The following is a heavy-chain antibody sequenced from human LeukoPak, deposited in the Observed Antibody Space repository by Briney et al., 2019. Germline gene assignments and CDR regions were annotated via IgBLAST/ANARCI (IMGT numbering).Heavy chain of an antibody. CDR2: ISYDGSNK. D-gene: IGHD2-15*01. CDR3: ARETVVVGTDQGYFDY. V-gene: IGHV3-30*04. Sequence: GGSLRLSCAASGFTSSSYAMHWVRQAPGKGLEWVAVISYDGSNKYYADSVKGRFTISRDNSKNTLYLQMNSLRAEDTAVYYCARETVVVGTDQGYFDYWGQGTLVTVSS. CDR1: GFTSSSYA. J-gene: IGHJ4*02.